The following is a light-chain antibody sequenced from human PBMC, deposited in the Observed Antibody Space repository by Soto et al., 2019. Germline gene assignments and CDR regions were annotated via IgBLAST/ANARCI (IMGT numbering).Light chain of an antibody. Sequence: DIQMTQSPSTLSASVGDRVTITCRASQSISSWLAWYQQKPGKAPKLLIYKASSLESGVPSRFSGSGSGTEFTLTIGSLQPDDFAYYYSQHWETFGQGTKLEIK. CDR1: QSISSW. CDR2: KAS. CDR3: QHWET. J-gene: IGKJ2*01. V-gene: IGKV1-5*03.